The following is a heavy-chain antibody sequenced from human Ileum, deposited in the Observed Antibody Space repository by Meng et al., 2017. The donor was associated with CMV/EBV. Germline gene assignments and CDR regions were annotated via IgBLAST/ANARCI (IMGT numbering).Heavy chain of an antibody. CDR1: GFTFSSYS. D-gene: IGHD4-23*01. V-gene: IGHV3-21*01. CDR2: ISSSSSYI. J-gene: IGHJ6*02. Sequence: GESLKISCAASGFTFSSYSMNWVRQAPGKGLEWVSSISSSSSYIYYADSVKGRFTISRDNAKNSLYLQMHSLRAEDTAIYYCARDGWANYGDNSMDVWGQGTTVTVSS. CDR3: ARDGWANYGDNSMDV.